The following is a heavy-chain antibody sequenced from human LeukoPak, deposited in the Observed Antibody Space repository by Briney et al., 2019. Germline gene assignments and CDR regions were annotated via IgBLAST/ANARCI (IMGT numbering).Heavy chain of an antibody. Sequence: SETLSLTCTVSGGSISSGDYYWSWIRQPPGKGLEWIGYIYYSGSTNYNPSLKSRVTISVDTSKNQFSLKLSSVTAADTAVYYCARGSNSPYSSSWYLDYWGQGTLVTVSS. V-gene: IGHV4-61*08. CDR3: ARGSNSPYSSSWYLDY. J-gene: IGHJ4*02. D-gene: IGHD6-13*01. CDR1: GGSISSGDYY. CDR2: IYYSGST.